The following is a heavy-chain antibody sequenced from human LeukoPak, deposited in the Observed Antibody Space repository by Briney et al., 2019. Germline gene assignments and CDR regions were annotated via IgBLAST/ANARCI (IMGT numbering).Heavy chain of an antibody. CDR3: ARKTSGSSDWYFDL. V-gene: IGHV3-20*04. CDR1: GFTFNRYW. J-gene: IGHJ2*01. Sequence: GGSLRLSCVASGFTFNRYWMIWVRQAPGKGLEWVSGINWNGGSTGYADSVKGRFTISRDNAKNSLYLQMNSLRAEDTALYYCARKTSGSSDWYFDLWGRGTLVTVSS. CDR2: INWNGGST. D-gene: IGHD1-26*01.